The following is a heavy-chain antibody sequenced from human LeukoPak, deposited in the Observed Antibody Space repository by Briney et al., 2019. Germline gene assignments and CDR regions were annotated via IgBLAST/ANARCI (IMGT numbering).Heavy chain of an antibody. CDR1: GGSISSGGYY. D-gene: IGHD6-6*01. Sequence: SETLSLTCTVSGGSISSGGYYWSWIRQPPGKGLEWIGYIYHSGSTYYNPSLKSRVTISVDRSKNQFPLKLSSVTAADTAVYSCARKAARPNYFDYWGQGTLVTVSS. CDR2: IYHSGST. J-gene: IGHJ4*02. CDR3: ARKAARPNYFDY. V-gene: IGHV4-30-2*01.